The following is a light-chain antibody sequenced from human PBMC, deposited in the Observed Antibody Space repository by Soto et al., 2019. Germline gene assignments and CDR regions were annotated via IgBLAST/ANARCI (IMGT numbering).Light chain of an antibody. J-gene: IGKJ4*01. V-gene: IGKV3-20*01. CDR2: GAS. CDR3: HQYGSLLT. Sequence: EVGLRQSPGTLSLSPGEKATLSCRASQSVSNNYLAWYQQKPGQAPRLLIYGASNRATGITDRFSGSGSGTAFTLTISSLENEGIAVYYCHQYGSLLTFGGGTKVDI. CDR1: QSVSNNY.